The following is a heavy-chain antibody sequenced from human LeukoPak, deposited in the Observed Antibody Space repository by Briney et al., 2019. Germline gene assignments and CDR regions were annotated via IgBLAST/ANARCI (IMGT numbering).Heavy chain of an antibody. Sequence: GGSLRVSCAASGFTFSSYWMSWVRQAPGKGLEWVANIKQDGSEKYYVDSVKGRFTISRDNAKNSLYLQMNSPRAEDTAVYYCARFKVRGVVVDYWGQGTLVTVSS. CDR1: GFTFSSYW. CDR2: IKQDGSEK. CDR3: ARFKVRGVVVDY. J-gene: IGHJ4*02. V-gene: IGHV3-7*01. D-gene: IGHD3-10*01.